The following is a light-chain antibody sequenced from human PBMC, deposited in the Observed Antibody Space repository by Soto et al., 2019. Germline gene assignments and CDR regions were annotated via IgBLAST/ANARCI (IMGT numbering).Light chain of an antibody. V-gene: IGKV1-39*01. J-gene: IGKJ5*01. CDR2: AAS. CDR3: QQSYITPVT. Sequence: DIQMTQSPSSLSASVGDRVTITCRASQSIRRFLNWYQQKPGKAPKLLIYAASSLESGVPSRFSSSGSGTGFTLTISSLQPEDFATYHCQQSYITPVTFGQGTRLEIK. CDR1: QSIRRF.